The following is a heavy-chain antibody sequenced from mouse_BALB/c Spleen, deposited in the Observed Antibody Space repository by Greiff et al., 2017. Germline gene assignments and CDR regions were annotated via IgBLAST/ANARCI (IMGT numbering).Heavy chain of an antibody. CDR3: ARGRDYDYDFFAY. D-gene: IGHD2-4*01. CDR2: ISNGGGST. CDR1: GFTFSSYT. V-gene: IGHV5-12-2*01. J-gene: IGHJ3*01. Sequence: DVQLVESGGGLVQPGGSLKLSCAASGFTFSSYTMSWVRQTPEKRLEWVAYISNGGGSTYYPDTVKGRFTISRDNAKNTLYLQMSSLKSEDTAMYYCARGRDYDYDFFAYWGQGTLVTVSA.